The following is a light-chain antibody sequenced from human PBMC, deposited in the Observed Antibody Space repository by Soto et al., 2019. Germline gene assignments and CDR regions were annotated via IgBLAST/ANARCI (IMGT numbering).Light chain of an antibody. Sequence: DIQLTQSPSFLSASVGDRVTITCRASQDISSSLAWYQQKPGKAPKILMYAASSLESWVPSRSSGSGSGKEYTLTISSLQPDDFATYYCQQVNSFPPFTFGGGTTVEIK. CDR1: QDISSS. J-gene: IGKJ4*01. CDR3: QQVNSFPPFT. V-gene: IGKV1-9*01. CDR2: AAS.